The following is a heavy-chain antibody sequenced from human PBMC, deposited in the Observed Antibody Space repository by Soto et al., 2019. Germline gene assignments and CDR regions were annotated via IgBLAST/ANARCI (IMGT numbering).Heavy chain of an antibody. J-gene: IGHJ4*02. Sequence: GESLKISCKGSGYSFTSYWIGWVRQMPGKGLEWMGTIYPGDSETTYSPSFQGQVTISADKSIRTAHLQWTSLKASDTAMYYCARLHSSGYYLVDYWGQGTLVTVSS. V-gene: IGHV5-51*01. CDR1: GYSFTSYW. D-gene: IGHD3-22*01. CDR3: ARLHSSGYYLVDY. CDR2: IYPGDSET.